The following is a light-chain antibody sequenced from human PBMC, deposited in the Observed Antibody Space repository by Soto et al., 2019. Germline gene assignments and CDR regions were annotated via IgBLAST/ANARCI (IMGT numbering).Light chain of an antibody. Sequence: QSALTQPASVSGSPGQSITISCTGTSNDIGANDYVSWYQHHPGQAPKILIYEAANRPSGVSHRFSGSKSGNTASLTISGLQAEDEADYFCISYTSTSTLVFGGGTKLTVL. CDR3: ISYTSTSTLV. J-gene: IGLJ2*01. CDR1: SNDIGANDY. CDR2: EAA. V-gene: IGLV2-14*01.